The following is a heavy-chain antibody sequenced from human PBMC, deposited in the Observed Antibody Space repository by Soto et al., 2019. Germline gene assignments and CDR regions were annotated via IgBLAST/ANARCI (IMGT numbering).Heavy chain of an antibody. Sequence: LRLSCAASGLILSTYGMHWVRQAPGKGLEWVAMISHDGNAQYYVDSVKGRFSVSRDTSKNTLHLHMNSLRSEDTGLYYCARDYGPRNWYNWFHPWGQGTLVTVSS. CDR3: ARDYGPRNWYNWFHP. V-gene: IGHV3-30*03. D-gene: IGHD4-17*01. J-gene: IGHJ5*02. CDR1: GLILSTYG. CDR2: ISHDGNAQ.